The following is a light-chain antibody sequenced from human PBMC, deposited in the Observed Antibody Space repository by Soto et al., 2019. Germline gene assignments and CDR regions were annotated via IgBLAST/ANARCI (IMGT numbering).Light chain of an antibody. Sequence: ALTQPASVSGSPGQSITISCTGTSSDVGSYNLVSWYQQHPGKAPKLMIYEGSKRPSGVSNRFSGSKSGNTASLTISGLQAEDEADYYCCSYAGSSTLVFGGGTKVTVL. V-gene: IGLV2-23*01. CDR3: CSYAGSSTLV. CDR2: EGS. CDR1: SSDVGSYNL. J-gene: IGLJ2*01.